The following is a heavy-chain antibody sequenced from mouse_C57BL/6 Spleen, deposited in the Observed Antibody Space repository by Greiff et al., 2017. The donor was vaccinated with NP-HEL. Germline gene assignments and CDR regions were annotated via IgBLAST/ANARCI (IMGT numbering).Heavy chain of an antibody. CDR3: ARDTTVVAGTGFAY. CDR2: IYPGDGDT. J-gene: IGHJ3*01. D-gene: IGHD1-1*01. CDR1: GYAFSSSW. V-gene: IGHV1-82*01. Sequence: VQLQQSGPELVKPGASVKISCKASGYAFSSSWMNWVKQRPGKGLEWIGRIYPGDGDTNYNGKFKGKATLTADKSSSTAYMQLSSLTSEDSAVYFCARDTTVVAGTGFAYWGQGTLVTVSA.